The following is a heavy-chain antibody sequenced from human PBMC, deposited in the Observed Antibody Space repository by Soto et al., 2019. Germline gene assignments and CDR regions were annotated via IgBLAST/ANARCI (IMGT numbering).Heavy chain of an antibody. V-gene: IGHV3-30-3*01. J-gene: IGHJ6*02. D-gene: IGHD2-15*01. CDR2: ISYDGSNK. CDR3: ARDGGYCSGGSCPSYGMDV. Sequence: QVQLVESGGGVVQPGRSLRLSCAASGFTFSSYAMHWVRQAPGKGLEWVAVISYDGSNKYYADSVKGRFTISRDNSKNTRDLQMNSLRAEDTAVYYCARDGGYCSGGSCPSYGMDVWGQGTTVTVSS. CDR1: GFTFSSYA.